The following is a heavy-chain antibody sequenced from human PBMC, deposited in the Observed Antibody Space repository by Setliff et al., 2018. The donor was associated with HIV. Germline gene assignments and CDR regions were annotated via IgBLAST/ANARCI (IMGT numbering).Heavy chain of an antibody. V-gene: IGHV1-18*01. CDR2: ISAYNGNT. D-gene: IGHD2-2*01. CDR3: ARCLKGIVVVPYAGGGMEV. Sequence: ASVKVSCKASGYTFTNYGITWGRQAPGQGLEWMGWISAYNGNTNYSQNLQGRVTMTTDTSTSTAYMELRSLRSEDTVVYYCARCLKGIVVVPYAGGGMEVCGKGTTVTVSS. CDR1: GYTFTNYG. J-gene: IGHJ6*03.